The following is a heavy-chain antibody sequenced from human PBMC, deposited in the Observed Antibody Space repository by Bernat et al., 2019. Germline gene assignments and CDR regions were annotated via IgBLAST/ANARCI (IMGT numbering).Heavy chain of an antibody. CDR1: GFIFSSYA. V-gene: IGHV3-30-3*01. CDR2: ISYDGSNK. Sequence: QVQLVESGGGVVQPGRSLRLSCAASGFIFSSYAMHWVRQAPGKGLEWVAVISYDGSNKYYADSVKGRFTISRDNSKSTLDLQMNSLRSEDTAVYYCAGDRREQLVKGYYYGMDVWGQGTTVTVSS. CDR3: AGDRREQLVKGYYYGMDV. D-gene: IGHD6-6*01. J-gene: IGHJ6*02.